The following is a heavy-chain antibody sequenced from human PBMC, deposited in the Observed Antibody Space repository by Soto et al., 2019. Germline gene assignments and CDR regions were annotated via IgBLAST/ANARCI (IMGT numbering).Heavy chain of an antibody. CDR3: AREDMMVEPYFDY. J-gene: IGHJ4*02. Sequence: QVQLQESGPRLVKPSQTLSLTCAVSGGSISSGGYYWSWIRQHPGKGLEWIGYIYYSGSTYDNPSLKSRVTISVDTSKNQFSLKLSSVSAADTAVYYCAREDMMVEPYFDYWGQGTLVTVSS. CDR1: GGSISSGGYY. V-gene: IGHV4-31*11. D-gene: IGHD1-1*01. CDR2: IYYSGST.